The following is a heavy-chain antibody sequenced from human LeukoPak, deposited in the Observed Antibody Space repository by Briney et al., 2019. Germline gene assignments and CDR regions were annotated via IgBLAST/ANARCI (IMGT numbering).Heavy chain of an antibody. J-gene: IGHJ4*02. V-gene: IGHV4-4*07. CDR3: ARGPDYYGSGSYYKRKGYFDY. D-gene: IGHD3-10*01. CDR2: INSSGYS. CDR1: GGSISNYY. Sequence: SETLSLTCTVSGGSISNYYWSWIRQPAGKGLEWIGRINSSGYSNYNPSLKSRVTISVDTSKNQFSLKLSSVTAADTAVYYCARGPDYYGSGSYYKRKGYFDYWGQGTLVTVSS.